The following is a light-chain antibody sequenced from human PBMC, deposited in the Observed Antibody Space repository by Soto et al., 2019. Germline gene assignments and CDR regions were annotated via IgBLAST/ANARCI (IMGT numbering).Light chain of an antibody. CDR2: EVS. V-gene: IGLV2-23*02. Sequence: QSVLTQPASVSGSLGESMTISCTGTSSNVGSYNFVSWYRQYPGKAPELIIYEVSQRPSTFFNRFSGSKSGNTASLTVSGLQSDDEADYYCCSYAGNNTLVFGGGTKVTVL. CDR1: SSNVGSYNF. CDR3: CSYAGNNTLV. J-gene: IGLJ3*02.